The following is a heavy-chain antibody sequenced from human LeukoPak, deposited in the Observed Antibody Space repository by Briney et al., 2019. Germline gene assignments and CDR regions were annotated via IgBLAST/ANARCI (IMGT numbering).Heavy chain of an antibody. V-gene: IGHV3-48*01. Sequence: SGGSLRLSCAASGFTFSSHSMNWVRQAPGKGLEWVSYISSSSTIYYADSVKGRFTISGDNAKNSLYLQMNSLRAEDTAVYYCARGAYYYEDWGQGTLVTVSS. J-gene: IGHJ4*02. CDR3: ARGAYYYED. CDR2: ISSSSTI. D-gene: IGHD3-22*01. CDR1: GFTFSSHS.